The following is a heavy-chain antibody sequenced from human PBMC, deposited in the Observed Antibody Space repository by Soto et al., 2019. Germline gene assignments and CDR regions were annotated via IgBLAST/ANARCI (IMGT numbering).Heavy chain of an antibody. Sequence: EVQLVESGGGLVQPGGSLRLSCAASGFTFSSYSMNWVRQAPGKGLEWVSYIFSGSNSIYYADSVKGRFTISRDNAKNALYLQMNSLRDEDTAVYYCARDKYHYDGSGPMEANYYYYGMDVWGQGTTVTVSS. CDR3: ARDKYHYDGSGPMEANYYYYGMDV. D-gene: IGHD3-22*01. CDR2: IFSGSNSI. V-gene: IGHV3-48*02. J-gene: IGHJ6*02. CDR1: GFTFSSYS.